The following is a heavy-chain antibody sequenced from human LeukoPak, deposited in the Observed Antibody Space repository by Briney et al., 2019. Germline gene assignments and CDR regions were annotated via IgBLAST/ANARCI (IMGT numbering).Heavy chain of an antibody. CDR2: IHHSRGT. V-gene: IGHV4-34*01. CDR1: GGSFSGFY. D-gene: IGHD5-24*01. Sequence: SETLSLTCAVHGGSFSGFYWTRMRQSPGKGPEWIGEIHHSRGTNYNPSLNSRVTISEDTSKDQFSLTLNSVTAADTAVYFCARGLGEGYPDYWGQGTLVTVSS. CDR3: ARGLGEGYPDY. J-gene: IGHJ4*02.